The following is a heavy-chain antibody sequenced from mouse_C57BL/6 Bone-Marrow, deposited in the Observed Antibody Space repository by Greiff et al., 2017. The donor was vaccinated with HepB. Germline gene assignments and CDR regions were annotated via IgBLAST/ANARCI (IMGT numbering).Heavy chain of an antibody. D-gene: IGHD2-4*01. J-gene: IGHJ4*01. CDR3: ARGPYEYDDAMDY. CDR1: GYSITSGYY. Sequence: EVKLQESGPGLVKPSQSLSLTCSVTGYSITSGYYWNWIRQFPGNKLEWMGYISYDGSNNYNPSLKNRISITRDTSKNQFFLKLNSVTTEDTATYYCARGPYEYDDAMDYWGQGTSVTVSS. V-gene: IGHV3-6*01. CDR2: ISYDGSN.